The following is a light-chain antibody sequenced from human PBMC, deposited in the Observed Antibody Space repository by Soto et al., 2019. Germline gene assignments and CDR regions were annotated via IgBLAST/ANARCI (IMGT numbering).Light chain of an antibody. CDR3: QQYNNWPTWT. J-gene: IGKJ1*01. V-gene: IGKV3-15*01. CDR1: QSVSSN. Sequence: EIVMTQSPATLYVSPGERATLSCRASQSVSSNLAWYKQIPGQAPSLLIYGASTMATGIPARFSGSVSGTEFTLTTSSLQSEDFAVSYCQQYNNWPTWTCGQGTKVEIK. CDR2: GAS.